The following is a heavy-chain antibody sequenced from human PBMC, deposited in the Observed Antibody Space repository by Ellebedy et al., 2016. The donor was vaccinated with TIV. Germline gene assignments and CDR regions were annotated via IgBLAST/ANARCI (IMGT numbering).Heavy chain of an antibody. CDR3: ARFLRNQLPHMDV. CDR1: GYTFTNYD. J-gene: IGHJ6*03. V-gene: IGHV1-8*01. D-gene: IGHD1-14*01. Sequence: ASVKVSCXASGYTFTNYDITWVRQATGQGLEWMGWMNPDSGHTGYAQTFQGRITMTMNTSISTAYMELSGLKSEDTAVYYCARFLRNQLPHMDVWGKGTTVTVSS. CDR2: MNPDSGHT.